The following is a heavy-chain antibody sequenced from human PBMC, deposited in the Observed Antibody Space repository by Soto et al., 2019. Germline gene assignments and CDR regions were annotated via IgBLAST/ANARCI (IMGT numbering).Heavy chain of an antibody. V-gene: IGHV3-48*02. J-gene: IGHJ6*02. CDR3: AAFRRVTTFGDVIHPGGDGTDV. CDR1: GFSFSSYS. D-gene: IGHD3-3*01. CDR2: ISSTIGTT. Sequence: GGSLRLSCEASGFSFSSYSMNWVRQAPGKGLEWVSYISSTIGTTYYADSVKGRVTVSRDNAKNSLYLQMNSLRDEDTAVYYCAAFRRVTTFGDVIHPGGDGTDVWGQGTTVTVSS.